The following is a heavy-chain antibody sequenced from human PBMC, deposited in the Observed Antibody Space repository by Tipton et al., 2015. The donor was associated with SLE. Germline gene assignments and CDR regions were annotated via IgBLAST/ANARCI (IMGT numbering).Heavy chain of an antibody. CDR3: VRAPPVGADNWFAS. CDR2: ISSGGITT. D-gene: IGHD2-2*01. V-gene: IGHV3-11*04. Sequence: LSLTCTVSGGSISSSSYYWGWIRQPPGKGLEWVSYISSGGITTHYADSVKGRFTISRDDAKNSLYLQMNSLRVEDTAVYYCVRAPPVGADNWFASWGQGTLVIVSS. J-gene: IGHJ5*01. CDR1: GGSISSSSYY.